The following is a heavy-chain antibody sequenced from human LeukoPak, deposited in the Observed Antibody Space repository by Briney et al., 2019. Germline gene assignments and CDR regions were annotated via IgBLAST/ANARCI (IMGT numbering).Heavy chain of an antibody. CDR3: ARSGGYSSSWSL. CDR1: GGSISTYY. D-gene: IGHD6-13*01. V-gene: IGHV4-59*01. J-gene: IGHJ4*02. Sequence: PSETLSLTCTVSGGSISTYYWNLIRQPPGKGLEWIGYIYYTGSTNYNPSLKSRVTISVDTSKNQFSLKLSSVTAADTAVYYCARSGGYSSSWSLWGQGTLVTVSS. CDR2: IYYTGST.